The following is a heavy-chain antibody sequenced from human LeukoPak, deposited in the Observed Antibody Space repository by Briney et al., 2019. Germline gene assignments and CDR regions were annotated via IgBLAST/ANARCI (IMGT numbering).Heavy chain of an antibody. CDR3: AREGYDSSGYFFDY. D-gene: IGHD3-22*01. CDR1: GYTFITYA. J-gene: IGHJ4*02. Sequence: GASVKVSCKASGYTFITYAMSWVRQAPGQGLEWMGWINTITGSPTYAQGFTGQFVFSLDTSVSTAYLQISSLKAEDTAVYYCAREGYDSSGYFFDYWGQGTLVTVSS. V-gene: IGHV7-4-1*02. CDR2: INTITGSP.